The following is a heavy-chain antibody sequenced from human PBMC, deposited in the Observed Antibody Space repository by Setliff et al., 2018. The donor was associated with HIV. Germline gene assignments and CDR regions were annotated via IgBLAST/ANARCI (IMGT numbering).Heavy chain of an antibody. CDR1: GGSISGNY. CDR3: VRGYCSSTTCYDDYYYMDV. J-gene: IGHJ6*03. CDR2: IFYTGST. D-gene: IGHD2-2*01. Sequence: SETLSLTCTVSGGSISGNYWSWIRQPPGKGLEWIAYIFYTGSTNYNPSLKRRVTISVDTSKNQYFLKLSSVTAADTAVYYCVRGYCSSTTCYDDYYYMDVWGKGSTVTVSS. V-gene: IGHV4-59*01.